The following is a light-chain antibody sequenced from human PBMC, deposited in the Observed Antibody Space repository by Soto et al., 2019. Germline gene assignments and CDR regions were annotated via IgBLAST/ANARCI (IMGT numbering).Light chain of an antibody. Sequence: QSVLTQPHSASGTPGQRVTISCSGSSSNIGTSSVHWFQQLPGTAPKLLISTTNQRPSGVPERFSGSKSGTSASLAISGLQSEDEADYYCAAGDASLNGHVFGPGTKVTVL. CDR2: TTN. V-gene: IGLV1-44*01. J-gene: IGLJ1*01. CDR3: AAGDASLNGHV. CDR1: SSNIGTSS.